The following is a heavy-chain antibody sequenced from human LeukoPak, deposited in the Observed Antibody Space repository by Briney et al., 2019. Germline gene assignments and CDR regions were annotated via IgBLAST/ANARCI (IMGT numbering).Heavy chain of an antibody. CDR3: AKDSMDYYDSSGYLGKIDY. V-gene: IGHV3-23*01. CDR1: GFTFSSYA. J-gene: IGHJ4*02. D-gene: IGHD3-22*01. CDR2: ISGSGGST. Sequence: GGSLRLSCAASGFTFSSYAMSWVRQAPGKGLEWVSAISGSGGSTYYADSVKGRFTISRDNSKNTLYLQMNSLRAEDTAVYYCAKDSMDYYDSSGYLGKIDYWGQGTLVTVSS.